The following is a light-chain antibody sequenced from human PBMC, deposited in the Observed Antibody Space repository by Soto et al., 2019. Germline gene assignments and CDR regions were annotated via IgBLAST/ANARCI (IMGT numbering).Light chain of an antibody. CDR2: AAY. CDR3: LQHYRYPRT. Sequence: DIQMTQSPSSLSAAVGDGVTITCRASQVIRNDLGWYQQKPGKAPKRLIYAAYTLQSGVPSRFSGSGSGTEFTLTISSLQAEDFATYYRLQHYRYPRTFGQGTKVDIK. V-gene: IGKV1-17*01. J-gene: IGKJ1*01. CDR1: QVIRND.